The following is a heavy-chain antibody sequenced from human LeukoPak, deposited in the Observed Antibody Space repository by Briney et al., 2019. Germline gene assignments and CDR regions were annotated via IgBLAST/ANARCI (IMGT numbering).Heavy chain of an antibody. V-gene: IGHV3-30*03. Sequence: PGGSLRLSCAASGVTFSSYGMHWVRQAPGKGLEWVALISSDGNDQLYGDSVKGRFTISRDDSKSTLYLQMNSLRAEDTAVYYCTTKVIRGNSGDDYDAWGQGTLVTVSS. CDR3: TTKVIRGNSGDDYDA. CDR2: ISSDGNDQ. J-gene: IGHJ5*02. CDR1: GVTFSSYG. D-gene: IGHD5-12*01.